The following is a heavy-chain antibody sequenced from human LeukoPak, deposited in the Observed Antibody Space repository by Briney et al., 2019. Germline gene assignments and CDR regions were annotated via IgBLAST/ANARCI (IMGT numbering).Heavy chain of an antibody. CDR1: GYTFTGYA. D-gene: IGHD2-15*01. Sequence: ASVKVSCKASGYTFTGYAMHWVRQAPGQRLEWMGWINAGNGNTKYSQKFQGRVTITRDTSASTAYMELSSLRSEDTAVYYCAGVVAATAAWFDPWGQGTLVTVSS. CDR2: INAGNGNT. CDR3: AGVVAATAAWFDP. V-gene: IGHV1-3*01. J-gene: IGHJ5*02.